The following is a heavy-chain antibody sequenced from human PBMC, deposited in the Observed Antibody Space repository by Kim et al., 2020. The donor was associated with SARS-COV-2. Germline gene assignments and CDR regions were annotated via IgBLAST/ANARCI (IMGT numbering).Heavy chain of an antibody. D-gene: IGHD2-15*01. V-gene: IGHV3-30*01. J-gene: IGHJ4*02. CDR3: ARDRGYCSGGSCFNFDY. Sequence: VKGRFTISRDNSKNTLYLQMNSLRAEDTAVYYCARDRGYCSGGSCFNFDYWGQGTLVTVSP.